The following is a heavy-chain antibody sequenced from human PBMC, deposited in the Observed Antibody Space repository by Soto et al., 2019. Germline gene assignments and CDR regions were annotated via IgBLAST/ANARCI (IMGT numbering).Heavy chain of an antibody. CDR3: AKDMLGRGSAVAGLFQH. J-gene: IGHJ1*01. CDR1: GFTFSSYA. D-gene: IGHD6-19*01. V-gene: IGHV3-23*01. CDR2: ISGSGGST. Sequence: GGSLRLSCAASGFTFSSYAMSWVRQAPGKGLEWVSAISGSGGSTYYADSVKGRFTISRDNSKNTLYLQMNSLRAEDTAVYYCAKDMLGRGSAVAGLFQHWGQGTLVTVSS.